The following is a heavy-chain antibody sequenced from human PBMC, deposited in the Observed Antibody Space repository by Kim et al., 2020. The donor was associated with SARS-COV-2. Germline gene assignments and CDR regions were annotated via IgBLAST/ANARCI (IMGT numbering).Heavy chain of an antibody. J-gene: IGHJ4*02. V-gene: IGHV1-3*01. CDR3: ARGRGSNWSNLDY. Sequence: KNSQNFPGRVTITRDTSASTVSMELSSLRSEDTALYFCARGRGSNWSNLDYWGQGTLVTVSS. D-gene: IGHD6-13*01.